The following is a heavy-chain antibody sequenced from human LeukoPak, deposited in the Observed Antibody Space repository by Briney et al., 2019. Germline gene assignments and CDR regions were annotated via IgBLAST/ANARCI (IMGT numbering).Heavy chain of an antibody. CDR2: IKSKTDGGTT. J-gene: IGHJ4*02. D-gene: IGHD2-2*01. CDR1: GFTFSNAW. CDR3: TTDLREGPAATGFDY. V-gene: IGHV3-15*01. Sequence: PGGSLRLSCAASGFTFSNAWMSWVRQAPGTGLEWVGRIKSKTDGGTTDYAAPVKGRFTISRDDSRNTLYLQMNSLKTEDTAVYYCTTDLREGPAATGFDYWGQGTLVTVSS.